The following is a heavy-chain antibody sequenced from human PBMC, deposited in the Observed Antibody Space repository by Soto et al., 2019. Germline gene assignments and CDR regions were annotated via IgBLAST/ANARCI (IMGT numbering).Heavy chain of an antibody. CDR3: ASLTGGDVRDY. Sequence: QLQLQESGPGLVKPSETLSLTCTVSGGSISSSSYYWGWIRQPPGKGLEWIGSIYYSGSTYYNPSRKSRVTISVDTSKNQFSLKLSSVTAADTAVYYCASLTGGDVRDYWGQGTLVTVSS. J-gene: IGHJ4*02. CDR1: GGSISSSSYY. D-gene: IGHD1-26*01. V-gene: IGHV4-39*01. CDR2: IYYSGST.